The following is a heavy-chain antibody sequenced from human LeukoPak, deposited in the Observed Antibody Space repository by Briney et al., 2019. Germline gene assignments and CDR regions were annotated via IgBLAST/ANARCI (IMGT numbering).Heavy chain of an antibody. CDR2: IYPSDSDT. V-gene: IGHV5-51*01. D-gene: IGHD5-12*01. J-gene: IGHJ4*02. Sequence: GESLKISCMCSGYSFTNYWIGWVRQAPGSGLEWMGVIYPSDSDTTYSPSFQGQVTISADKSIDTAYLQWSSLKGSDTATYYCARQRDSGFDFVSWGQGTLVTVSS. CDR1: GYSFTNYW. CDR3: ARQRDSGFDFVS.